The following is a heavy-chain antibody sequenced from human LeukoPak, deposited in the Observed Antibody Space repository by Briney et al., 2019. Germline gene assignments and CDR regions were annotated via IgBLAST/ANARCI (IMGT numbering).Heavy chain of an antibody. J-gene: IGHJ6*03. CDR3: ARGVDYYYYMDV. CDR1: GYTFTSYD. CDR2: MNPKSGNT. Sequence: ASVKVSCKASGYTFTSYDINWVRQATGQGLEWMGWMNPKSGNTGYAQKFQGRVTITADESTSTAYMELSSLRSEDTAVYYCARGVDYYYYMDVWGKGTTVTISS. V-gene: IGHV1-8*03.